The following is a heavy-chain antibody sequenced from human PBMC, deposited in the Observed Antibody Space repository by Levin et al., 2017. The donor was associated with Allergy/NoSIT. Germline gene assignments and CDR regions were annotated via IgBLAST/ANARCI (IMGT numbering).Heavy chain of an antibody. D-gene: IGHD6-13*01. Sequence: ASVKVSCKGSGYSFTSYWIGWVRQMPGKGLEWMGIIYPGDSDTRYSPSFQGQVTISADKSISTAYLQWSSLKASDTAMYYCARGAARLHDAFDIWGQGTMVTVSS. CDR2: IYPGDSDT. CDR1: GYSFTSYW. CDR3: ARGAARLHDAFDI. J-gene: IGHJ3*02. V-gene: IGHV5-51*01.